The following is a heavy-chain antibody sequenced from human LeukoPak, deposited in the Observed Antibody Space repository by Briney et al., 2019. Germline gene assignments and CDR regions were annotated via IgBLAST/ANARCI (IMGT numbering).Heavy chain of an antibody. D-gene: IGHD3-22*01. Sequence: GGSLRLSCAASGFTFSSNSMNWVRQAPGKGLEWVSSISSSSSYIYYADSVKGRFTISRDNAKNSLYLQMNSLRAEDTAVYYCARLITMIRSTDAFDIWGQGTMVTVSS. CDR2: ISSSSSYI. J-gene: IGHJ3*02. V-gene: IGHV3-21*01. CDR1: GFTFSSNS. CDR3: ARLITMIRSTDAFDI.